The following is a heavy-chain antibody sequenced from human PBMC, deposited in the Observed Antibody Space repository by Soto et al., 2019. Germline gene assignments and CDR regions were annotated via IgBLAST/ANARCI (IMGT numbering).Heavy chain of an antibody. J-gene: IGHJ4*02. V-gene: IGHV4-59*01. CDR3: ARGLAGYDF. Sequence: QVQLQESGPGLVKPSETLSLTCSVSGGSISNYYWSWLRQSPGKGLEWIGYMYSSGRTNYNPSLKSRVTISIDMSQNQFSLKLTSVTAADTAVYYCARGLAGYDFWGQGMLVTVSS. CDR2: MYSSGRT. CDR1: GGSISNYY. D-gene: IGHD3-9*01.